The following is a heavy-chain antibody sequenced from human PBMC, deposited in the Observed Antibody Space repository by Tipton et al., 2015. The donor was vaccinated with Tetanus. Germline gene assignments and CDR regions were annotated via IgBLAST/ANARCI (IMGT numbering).Heavy chain of an antibody. CDR2: IYQTGTT. Sequence: TLSLTCTVSGASFSSGDYYWSWIRKPPGKDLEWIGYIYQTGTTYYNPSLKGRVTISLDTSKNQFSLKLTSVSAADTAVYYCARLTGHSMDVVDYYYLGMDVWGQGTKVTVSS. CDR1: GASFSSGDYY. J-gene: IGHJ6*02. CDR3: ARLTGHSMDVVDYYYLGMDV. D-gene: IGHD2-21*01. V-gene: IGHV4-30-4*01.